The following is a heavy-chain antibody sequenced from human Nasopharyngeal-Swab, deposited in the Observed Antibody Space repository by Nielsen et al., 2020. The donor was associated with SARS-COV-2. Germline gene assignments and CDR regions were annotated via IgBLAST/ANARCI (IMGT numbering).Heavy chain of an antibody. CDR1: GYSFTSYW. CDR3: ARQGAVAGYYYYYMDV. J-gene: IGHJ6*03. V-gene: IGHV5-51*01. CDR2: IYPGDSDT. D-gene: IGHD6-19*01. Sequence: GGFLRLSCKGSGYSFTSYWIGWVRQMPGKGLEWMGIIYPGDSDTRYSPSFQGQVTISADKSISTAYLQWSSLKASDTAMYYCARQGAVAGYYYYYMDVWGKGTTVTVSS.